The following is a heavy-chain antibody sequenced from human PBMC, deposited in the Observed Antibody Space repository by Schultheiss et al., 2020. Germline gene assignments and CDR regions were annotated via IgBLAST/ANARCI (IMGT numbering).Heavy chain of an antibody. D-gene: IGHD3-10*01. CDR1: GFTFSSYA. V-gene: IGHV3-30-3*01. CDR3: ARDGLLWFRELLDLVSDYGMDV. J-gene: IGHJ6*02. Sequence: GGSLRLSCAASGFTFSSYAMHWVRQAPGKGLEWVAVISYDGSNKYYADSVKGRFTISRDNSKNTLYLQMNSLRAEDTAVYYCARDGLLWFRELLDLVSDYGMDVWGQGTTVTVSS. CDR2: ISYDGSNK.